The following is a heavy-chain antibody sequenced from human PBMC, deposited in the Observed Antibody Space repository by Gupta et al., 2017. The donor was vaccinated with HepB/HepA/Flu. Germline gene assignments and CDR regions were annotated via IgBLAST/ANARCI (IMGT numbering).Heavy chain of an antibody. CDR3: AKDLMGAGSFDY. CDR1: GFTFSSYA. V-gene: IGHV3-23*01. Sequence: EVQLLESGGGLVQPGGSLRLSCAASGFTFSSYAMSWVRQAPGKGLEWVSAISGSGGSTYYADSVKGRFTISRDNSKNTLYLQMNSLRAEDTSVYYCAKDLMGAGSFDYWGQGTLVTVSS. CDR2: ISGSGGST. J-gene: IGHJ4*02. D-gene: IGHD1-26*01.